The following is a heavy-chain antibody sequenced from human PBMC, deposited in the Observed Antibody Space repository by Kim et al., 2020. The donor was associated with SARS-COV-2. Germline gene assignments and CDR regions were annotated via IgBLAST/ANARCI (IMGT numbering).Heavy chain of an antibody. CDR1: GFTFDDYA. V-gene: IGHV3-9*01. D-gene: IGHD6-13*01. Sequence: GGSLRLSCAASGFTFDDYAMHWVRQAPGKGLEWVSGISWNSGSIGYADSVKGRFTISRDNAKNSLYLQMNSLRAEDTALYYCAKDIGVAAAGTLGYWGHGTLVTVSS. CDR3: AKDIGVAAAGTLGY. J-gene: IGHJ4*01. CDR2: ISWNSGSI.